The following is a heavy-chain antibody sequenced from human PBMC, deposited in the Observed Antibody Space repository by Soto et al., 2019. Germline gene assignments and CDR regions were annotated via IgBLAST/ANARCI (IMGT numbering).Heavy chain of an antibody. CDR1: GGSITSNW. Sequence: QVQLQESGPGLMKPSGTLSLTCAVSGGSITSNWWSWVRQPPVKGLEWIAEIFHTGSANYNPSLMGPLTISMEKSRNHLSLNLNAVTAADTAVYYCSRHITVSGTRGFDDWGQGTLVTVYS. J-gene: IGHJ4*02. CDR3: SRHITVSGTRGFDD. V-gene: IGHV4-4*02. CDR2: IFHTGSA. D-gene: IGHD2-21*01.